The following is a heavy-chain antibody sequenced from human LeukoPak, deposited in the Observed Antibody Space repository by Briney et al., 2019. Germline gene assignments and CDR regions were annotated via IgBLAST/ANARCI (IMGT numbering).Heavy chain of an antibody. Sequence: SGTLSLTCTVSGGSTSNYYWSWMRQPPGKGLEWIGYIYYSGNTNYNPSLKSRVTISVDTSKNQFSLKLSSVTAADTAVYYCARHYYGSGSYYFDYWGQGTLVTVSS. J-gene: IGHJ4*02. CDR3: ARHYYGSGSYYFDY. D-gene: IGHD3-10*01. CDR1: GGSTSNYY. CDR2: IYYSGNT. V-gene: IGHV4-59*08.